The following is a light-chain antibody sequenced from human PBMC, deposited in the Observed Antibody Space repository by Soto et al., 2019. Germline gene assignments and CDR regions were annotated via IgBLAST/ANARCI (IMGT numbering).Light chain of an antibody. CDR2: KAS. Sequence: DIQMTQSPSTLSASVGDRVTITCRASQSISSWLAWYQPKPGKAPKLLIYKASSLESEVPSRFSGSGSGTEFTLTISSLQPDDFATYYCQQYNSYWGTFGQGTKVEIK. CDR3: QQYNSYWGT. CDR1: QSISSW. V-gene: IGKV1-5*03. J-gene: IGKJ1*01.